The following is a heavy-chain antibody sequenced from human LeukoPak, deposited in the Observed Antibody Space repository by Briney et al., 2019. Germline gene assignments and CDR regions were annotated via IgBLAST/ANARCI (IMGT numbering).Heavy chain of an antibody. CDR2: IDTTGNT. V-gene: IGHV4-4*07. J-gene: IGHJ4*02. D-gene: IGHD1-26*01. CDR3: ARDGGIAGAIFAGVIDH. Sequence: SETLSLTCTVSGGFIRTYYWSWIRQPAGKGLEWIGRIDTTGNTNYNPSLMRRVTMSVETAVKKFSLNLISVTGADTAVYYCARDGGIAGAIFAGVIDHWGQGTPVTVSS. CDR1: GGFIRTYY.